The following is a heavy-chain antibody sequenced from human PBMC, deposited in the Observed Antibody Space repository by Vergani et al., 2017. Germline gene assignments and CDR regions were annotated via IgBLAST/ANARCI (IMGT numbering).Heavy chain of an antibody. V-gene: IGHV1-18*01. CDR3: ARMPYGDYDYYYGMDV. CDR2: ISAYNGNK. CDR1: GYTFTSYG. Sequence: QVQLVQSGAEVKKPGASVKVSCKASGYTFTSYGISWVRQAPGQGLEWMGWISAYNGNKNYAQKLQGRVTMTTDTSTSTAYMELRSLRSDDTAVYYCARMPYGDYDYYYGMDVWGQGTTVTVSS. D-gene: IGHD4-17*01. J-gene: IGHJ6*02.